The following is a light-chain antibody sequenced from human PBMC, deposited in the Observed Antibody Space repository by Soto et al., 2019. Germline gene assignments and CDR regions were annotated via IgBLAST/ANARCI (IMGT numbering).Light chain of an antibody. J-gene: IGKJ1*01. CDR2: KAS. CDR3: QVYHDFPWT. V-gene: IGKV1-5*03. Sequence: DIQMTQSPSTLSASVGDRVTITCRASQTINNWLAWYQQKPGKAPKLLIYKASTLEGGVSSRFIGSASGTLFTITIISMQPDDFASFYCQVYHDFPWTFG. CDR1: QTINNW.